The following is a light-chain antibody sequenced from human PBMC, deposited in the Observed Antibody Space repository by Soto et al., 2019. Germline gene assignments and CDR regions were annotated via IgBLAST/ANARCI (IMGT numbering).Light chain of an antibody. J-gene: IGLJ2*01. Sequence: QSALTQPASVSGSPGQSITISCTGTSSDVGGYNYVSWYQQHPGKAPKLMIYDVSNRPSGVSNRFSGSKSGNTASLTISGLQAEDEADYSCSSYTSRNVVFGGGTKLTVL. V-gene: IGLV2-14*01. CDR2: DVS. CDR3: SSYTSRNVV. CDR1: SSDVGGYNY.